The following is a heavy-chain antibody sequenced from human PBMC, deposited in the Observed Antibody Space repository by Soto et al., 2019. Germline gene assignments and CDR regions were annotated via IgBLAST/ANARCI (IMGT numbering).Heavy chain of an antibody. V-gene: IGHV3-74*01. J-gene: IGHJ4*02. CDR1: GFAFGNSW. CDR3: ATAEIDY. Sequence: GGSLRLSCAASGFAFGNSWMHWVRQPPGKGPEWVSRMTSDGCTIQYADSVKGRFTASRDNAKNTLYLQMDSLRAEDTAMYYCATAEIDYWGPGTLVTVSS. CDR2: MTSDGCTI.